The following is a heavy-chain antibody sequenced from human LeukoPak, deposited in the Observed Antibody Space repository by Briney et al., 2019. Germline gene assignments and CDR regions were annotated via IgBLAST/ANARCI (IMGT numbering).Heavy chain of an antibody. D-gene: IGHD3-22*01. V-gene: IGHV4-39*01. J-gene: IGHJ4*02. CDR3: ARQDSGYYRSPFDY. Sequence: SETLSLTCTVSGGSISSSSYYWGWIRQPPGKGLEWIGSIYYSGSTYYNPSLKSRVTISVDTSKNQFSLKLSSVTAADTAVYYYARQDSGYYRSPFDYWGQGTLVTVSS. CDR1: GGSISSSSYY. CDR2: IYYSGST.